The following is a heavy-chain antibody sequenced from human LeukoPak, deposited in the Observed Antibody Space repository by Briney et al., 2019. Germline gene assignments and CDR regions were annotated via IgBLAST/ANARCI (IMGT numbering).Heavy chain of an antibody. CDR1: GFTFSDYY. CDR2: TTNSGNMR. V-gene: IGHV3-11*01. Sequence: PGGSLRLSCAAPGFTFSDYYMSWVRQAPGEGLEWLSYTTNSGNMRYYADSVKGRFTISRDNANNSLYLQMNSLRAEDTAVYYCVRKLGDYYFDHWGQGTLVTVSS. J-gene: IGHJ4*02. D-gene: IGHD7-27*01. CDR3: VRKLGDYYFDH.